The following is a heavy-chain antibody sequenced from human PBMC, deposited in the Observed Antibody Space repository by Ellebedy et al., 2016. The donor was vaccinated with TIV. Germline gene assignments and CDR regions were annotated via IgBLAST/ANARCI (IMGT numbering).Heavy chain of an antibody. J-gene: IGHJ6*02. CDR1: GGSISSSSYY. D-gene: IGHD2-21*02. CDR3: ARSAFRTRFVVVTAMGYYYYGMDV. CDR2: IYYSGST. V-gene: IGHV4-39*07. Sequence: GSLRLSXTVSGGSISSSSYYWGWIRQPPGKGLEWIGSIYYSGSTYYNPSLKSRVTISVDTSKNQFSLKLSSVTAADTAVYYCARSAFRTRFVVVTAMGYYYYGMDVWGQGTTVTVSS.